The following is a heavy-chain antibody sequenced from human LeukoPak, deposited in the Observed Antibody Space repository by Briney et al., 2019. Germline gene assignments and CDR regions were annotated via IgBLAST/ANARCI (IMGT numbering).Heavy chain of an antibody. V-gene: IGHV4-34*01. CDR1: GGSFSGYY. J-gene: IGHJ4*02. CDR2: INHSGST. Sequence: PSETLSLTCAVYGGSFSGYYWSWIRQPPGKGREWIGEINHSGSTNYNPSLKSRVTISVDTSKNQFSLKLSSVTAADTAVYYCARQGYGSGSYYPDWGQGTLVTVS. CDR3: ARQGYGSGSYYPD. D-gene: IGHD3-10*01.